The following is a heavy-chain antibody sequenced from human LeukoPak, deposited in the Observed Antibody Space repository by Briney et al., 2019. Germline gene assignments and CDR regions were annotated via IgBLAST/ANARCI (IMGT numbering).Heavy chain of an antibody. CDR3: ARDYYYDSSGYYYSFHDAIDI. J-gene: IGHJ3*02. D-gene: IGHD3-22*01. V-gene: IGHV1-46*01. Sequence: ASVKVSCKASGYTFTSYYMHWVRQAPGQGLEWMGIINPSGGSTSYAQKFQGRVTMTRDTSTSTVYMELSSLRSEDTAVYYCARDYYYDSSGYYYSFHDAIDIWGQGTMVTVSS. CDR1: GYTFTSYY. CDR2: INPSGGST.